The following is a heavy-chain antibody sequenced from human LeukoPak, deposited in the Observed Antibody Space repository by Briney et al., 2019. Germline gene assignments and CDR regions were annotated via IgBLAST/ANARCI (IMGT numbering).Heavy chain of an antibody. J-gene: IGHJ4*02. CDR3: ARDGDSDSSGWYYFDY. Sequence: GRSLRPSCAASGFTFSSYAMHWVRQAPGKGLEWVAVISYDGSNKYYADSVKGRFTISRDNSKNTLYLQMNSLRAEDTAVYYCARDGDSDSSGWYYFDYWGQGTLVTVSS. V-gene: IGHV3-30*04. D-gene: IGHD6-19*01. CDR2: ISYDGSNK. CDR1: GFTFSSYA.